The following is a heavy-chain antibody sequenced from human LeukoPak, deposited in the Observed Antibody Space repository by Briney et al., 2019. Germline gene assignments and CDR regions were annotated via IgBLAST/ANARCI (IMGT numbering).Heavy chain of an antibody. J-gene: IGHJ5*02. CDR1: GGSISSGDYY. V-gene: IGHV4-30-4*08. CDR2: IYYSGST. D-gene: IGHD6-19*01. CDR3: ARDIAVAGTGNWFDP. Sequence: SQTLSLTCTVSGGSISSGDYYWSWIRQPPGKRLEWIGYIYYSGSTYYNPSLKSRVTISVDTSKNQFSLKLSSVTAADTAVYYCARDIAVAGTGNWFDPWGQGTLVTVSS.